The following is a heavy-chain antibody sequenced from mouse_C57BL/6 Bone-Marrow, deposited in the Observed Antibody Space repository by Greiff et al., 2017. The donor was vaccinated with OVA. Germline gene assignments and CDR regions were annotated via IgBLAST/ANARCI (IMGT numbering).Heavy chain of an antibody. V-gene: IGHV10-1*01. CDR3: VRRGLYYVYDGFAY. J-gene: IGHJ3*01. D-gene: IGHD2-2*01. CDR2: IRSKSNNYAT. CDR1: GFSFNTYA. Sequence: EVQLVESGGGLVQPKGSLKLSCAASGFSFNTYAMNWVRQAPGKGLEWVARIRSKSNNYATYYADSVKDRFTISRDDSESMLYLQMNNLKTEDTAMYYCVRRGLYYVYDGFAYWGQGTLVTVSA.